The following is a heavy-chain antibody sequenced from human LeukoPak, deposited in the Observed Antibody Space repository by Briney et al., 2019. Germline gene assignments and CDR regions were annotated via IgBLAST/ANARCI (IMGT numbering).Heavy chain of an antibody. Sequence: KPSETLSLTCTVSGGSISSSSYYWGWIRQPPGKGLEWIGSIYYSGTAYYNRSLKSRVTISVDTSKNQFSLKLSSVTAADTAVYYCARAPLGYCSGGSCYSWGQGTLVTVSS. V-gene: IGHV4-39*07. CDR1: GGSISSSSYY. CDR3: ARAPLGYCSGGSCYS. J-gene: IGHJ4*02. CDR2: IYYSGTA. D-gene: IGHD2-15*01.